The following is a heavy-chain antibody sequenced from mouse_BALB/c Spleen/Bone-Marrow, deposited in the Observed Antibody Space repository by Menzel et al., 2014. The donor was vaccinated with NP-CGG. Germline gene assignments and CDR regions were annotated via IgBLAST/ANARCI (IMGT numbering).Heavy chain of an antibody. V-gene: IGHV1S132*01. CDR1: GYTFPSYW. J-gene: IGHJ2*01. Sequence: TGAEMVKPGASVEISCKATGYTFPSYWIQWVNQRPGQGLGWIGEIFPGTGTTYYNEKFKGKATLTTDTSSSTAYMQLSSLTSEDAAVYFCASRDSSGYVPDYWGQGSTPTVAA. CDR3: ASRDSSGYVPDY. CDR2: IFPGTGTT. D-gene: IGHD3-2*01.